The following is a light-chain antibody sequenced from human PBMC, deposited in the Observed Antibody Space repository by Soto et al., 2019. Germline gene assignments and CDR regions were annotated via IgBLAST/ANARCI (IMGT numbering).Light chain of an antibody. CDR1: SSDVGGYKY. Sequence: QSDRTQPRSVSGSPGQPVTISCTGTSSDVGGYKYVSWYQRHPGEAPKLLIYDVSERPSGVPDRFSGSKSGNTASLTISGLQAEDEADYFCCSFAGSHSVVFGGGTKVTVL. CDR2: DVS. J-gene: IGLJ3*02. V-gene: IGLV2-11*01. CDR3: CSFAGSHSVV.